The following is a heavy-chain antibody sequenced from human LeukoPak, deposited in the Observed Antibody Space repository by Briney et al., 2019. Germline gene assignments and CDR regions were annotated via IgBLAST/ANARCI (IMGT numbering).Heavy chain of an antibody. CDR3: AKDWFVGMVRGVSWFDP. Sequence: PGGSLRLSCAASGFTFSSYSMNWVRQAPGKGLEWVSSISSSSSYIYYADSVKGRFTISRDNAKNSLYLQMNSLRAEDTAVYYCAKDWFVGMVRGVSWFDPWGQGTLVTVSS. V-gene: IGHV3-21*01. CDR2: ISSSSSYI. D-gene: IGHD3-10*01. J-gene: IGHJ5*02. CDR1: GFTFSSYS.